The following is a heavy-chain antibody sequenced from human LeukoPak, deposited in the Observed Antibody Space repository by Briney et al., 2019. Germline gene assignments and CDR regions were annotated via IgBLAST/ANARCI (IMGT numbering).Heavy chain of an antibody. J-gene: IGHJ4*02. CDR2: IYSSGST. V-gene: IGHV4-4*07. Sequence: SETLSLTCTVSGGSISSYYWSWIRQPAGEGLEWIGRIYSSGSTNYNPSLKSRVTLSVDTSKNQFSLKLSSVTAADTAVYYCARVGVRVAMFDYWGQGTLVTVSS. CDR1: GGSISSYY. CDR3: ARVGVRVAMFDY. D-gene: IGHD3-16*01.